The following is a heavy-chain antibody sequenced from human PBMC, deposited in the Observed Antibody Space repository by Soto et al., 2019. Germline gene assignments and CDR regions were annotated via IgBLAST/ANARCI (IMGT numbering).Heavy chain of an antibody. D-gene: IGHD3-10*01. J-gene: IGHJ5*02. CDR3: ARDMVRGGSIVPWFDP. Sequence: QVQLVQSGAEVKKPGSSVKVSCKASGGTFSSYAISWVRQAPGQGLEWMGGIIPIFGTANYAQKFQGRVTITADESTNSAYMELSSLRSEDTAVYYCARDMVRGGSIVPWFDPWGQGTLVTVSS. V-gene: IGHV1-69*12. CDR2: IIPIFGTA. CDR1: GGTFSSYA.